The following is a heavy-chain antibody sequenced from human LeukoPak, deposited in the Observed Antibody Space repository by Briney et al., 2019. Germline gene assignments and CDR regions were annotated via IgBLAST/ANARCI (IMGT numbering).Heavy chain of an antibody. CDR1: GYSFINYG. CDR3: ARFVIGGSSHGEVDY. D-gene: IGHD3-22*01. CDR2: ISADNGNT. J-gene: IGHJ4*02. Sequence: GASVKVSCKASGYSFINYGISWVRQAPGQGPEWMGWISADNGNTNYAQKLQGRVTMTTDTSTSTAYMELRSLRSDDAAVYYCARFVIGGSSHGEVDYWGQGTLVTVSS. V-gene: IGHV1-18*01.